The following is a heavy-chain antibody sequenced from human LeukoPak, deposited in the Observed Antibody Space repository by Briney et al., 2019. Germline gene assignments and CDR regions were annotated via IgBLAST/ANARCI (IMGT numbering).Heavy chain of an antibody. CDR2: IYSGGST. V-gene: IGHV3-53*01. D-gene: IGHD1-14*01. Sequence: GGSLRLSCAASGFTVSSNYMGWVRQAPGKGLEWVSVIYSGGSTYYADSVKGRFTISRDNSKNTLYLQMNSLRAEDTAVYYCAREGRTRAMDVWGKGTTVTVSS. J-gene: IGHJ6*03. CDR1: GFTVSSNY. CDR3: AREGRTRAMDV.